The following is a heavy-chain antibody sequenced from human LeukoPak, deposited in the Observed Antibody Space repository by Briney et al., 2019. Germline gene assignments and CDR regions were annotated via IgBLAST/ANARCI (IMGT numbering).Heavy chain of an antibody. D-gene: IGHD2-2*01. CDR3: ARGGARYCSSTSCPLLDY. J-gene: IGHJ4*02. CDR2: INHSGST. Sequence: PSETLSLTCGVSGGSISNTNWWSWVRQPPGKGLEWIGEINHSGSTNYNPSLKSRVTISVDTSKNQFSLKLSSVTAADTAVYYCARGGARYCSSTSCPLLDYWGQGTLVTVSS. CDR1: GGSISNTNW. V-gene: IGHV4-4*02.